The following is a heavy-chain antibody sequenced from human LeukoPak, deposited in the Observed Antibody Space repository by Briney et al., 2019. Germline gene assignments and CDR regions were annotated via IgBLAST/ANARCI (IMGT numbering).Heavy chain of an antibody. Sequence: SETLSLTCTVSGGSISSSSYYWGWIRQPPGKGLEWIGSIYYSGSTYYNPSLKSRVTISVDTSKNQFSLKLSSVTAADTAVYYCARGITIFGVVIIPPTNWFDPWGQGTLVTVSS. CDR1: GGSISSSSYY. V-gene: IGHV4-39*01. D-gene: IGHD3-3*01. J-gene: IGHJ5*02. CDR3: ARGITIFGVVIIPPTNWFDP. CDR2: IYYSGST.